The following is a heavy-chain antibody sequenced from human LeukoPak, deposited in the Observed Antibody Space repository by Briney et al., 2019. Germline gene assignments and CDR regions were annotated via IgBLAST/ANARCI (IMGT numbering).Heavy chain of an antibody. CDR2: ISANNGNT. CDR1: GYSFTTYD. Sequence: GASVKVSCEASGYSFTTYDITWVRQAPGQGLEWMGWISANNGNTSYVQKFQGRLTMTTDMSTRKAYMELRSLRSDDTAVYYCALRITGTNRWYYYYYMGVWGKGTTVTVSS. CDR3: ALRITGTNRWYYYYYMGV. V-gene: IGHV1-18*01. J-gene: IGHJ6*03. D-gene: IGHD1-7*01.